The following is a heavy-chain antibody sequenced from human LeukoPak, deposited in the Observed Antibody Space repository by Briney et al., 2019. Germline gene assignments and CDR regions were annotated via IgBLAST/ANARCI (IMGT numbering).Heavy chain of an antibody. D-gene: IGHD5-18*01. J-gene: IGHJ2*01. Sequence: SETLSLTCTVSGYSISSGYYWGWIRQPPGKGLEWIGSIYYSGSTYYNPSLKSRVTISVDTSKNQFSLKLSSVTAADTAVYYCARDDGYSYGPERYFDLWGRGTLVTVSS. V-gene: IGHV4-38-2*02. CDR2: IYYSGST. CDR3: ARDDGYSYGPERYFDL. CDR1: GYSISSGYY.